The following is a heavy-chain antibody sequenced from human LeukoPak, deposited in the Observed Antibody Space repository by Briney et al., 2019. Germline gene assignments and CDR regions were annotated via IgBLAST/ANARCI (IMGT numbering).Heavy chain of an antibody. D-gene: IGHD1-26*01. CDR2: IYYSGST. V-gene: IGHV4-59*01. CDR3: ARVGTPVGASYHYYYYMDV. CDR1: GGSLSSYY. J-gene: IGHJ6*03. Sequence: SETLSLTCTVSGGSLSSYYWSWIRQPPGKGLEWIGYIYYSGSTNYNPSLKSRVTISVDTSKNQFSLTLSSVTAADTAVYYCARVGTPVGASYHYYYYMDVWGKGTTVTVSS.